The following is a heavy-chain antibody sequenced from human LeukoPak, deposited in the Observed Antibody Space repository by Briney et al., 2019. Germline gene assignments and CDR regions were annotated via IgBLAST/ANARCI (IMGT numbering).Heavy chain of an antibody. D-gene: IGHD1-26*01. J-gene: IGHJ4*02. CDR1: GFTFSSYA. CDR2: ISGSGGST. V-gene: IGHV3-23*01. Sequence: GGSLRLSCAASGFTFSSYAMSWARQAPGRGLEWVSAISGSGGSTYYADSVKGRFTISRDNSKNTLYLQMNSLRAEYTAVYYCAKNEWELLVDYWGQGTLVTVSS. CDR3: AKNEWELLVDY.